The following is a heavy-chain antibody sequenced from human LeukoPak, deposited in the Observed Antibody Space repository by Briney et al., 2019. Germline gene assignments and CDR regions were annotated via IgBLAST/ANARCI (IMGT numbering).Heavy chain of an antibody. CDR3: AKDPVPAGTEGGGGYFQH. Sequence: GGSLRLSCAASGFTFSSYAMSWVRQAPGKGLEWVSAISGSGGSTYYADSVKGRFTISRDNSKNTLYLQMNSLRAEDTAVYYCAKDPVPAGTEGGGGYFQHWGQGTLVTVSS. CDR2: ISGSGGST. V-gene: IGHV3-23*01. CDR1: GFTFSSYA. D-gene: IGHD1-1*01. J-gene: IGHJ1*01.